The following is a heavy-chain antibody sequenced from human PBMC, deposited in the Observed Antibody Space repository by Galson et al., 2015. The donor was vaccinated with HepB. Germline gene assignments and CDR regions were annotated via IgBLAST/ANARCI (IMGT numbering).Heavy chain of an antibody. CDR1: RFTFSSYW. V-gene: IGHV3-7*01. Sequence: SLRLSCAASRFTFSSYWMSWVRQAPGKGLEWVANIKQDGSEIYYVDSVRGRFTISRDNAKNSLYLQMNSLRAEDPAVYYCASGAGADTRRLDYWGQGTLVTVSS. CDR3: ASGAGADTRRLDY. J-gene: IGHJ4*02. CDR2: IKQDGSEI. D-gene: IGHD6-19*01.